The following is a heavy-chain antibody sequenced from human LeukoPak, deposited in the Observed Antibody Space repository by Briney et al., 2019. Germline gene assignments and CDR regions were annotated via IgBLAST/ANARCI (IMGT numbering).Heavy chain of an antibody. CDR2: ISGSGGST. D-gene: IGHD6-13*01. CDR3: AKDLGSRWTPFDY. CDR1: GFTFSSYV. Sequence: GGSLRLSCAASGFTFSSYVMSWVRQAPGKGLEWVSGISGSGGSTYYADSVKGRFTISRDNSKNTLYLQMNSLRAEDTAVYYCAKDLGSRWTPFDYWGQGTLVTVS. J-gene: IGHJ4*02. V-gene: IGHV3-23*01.